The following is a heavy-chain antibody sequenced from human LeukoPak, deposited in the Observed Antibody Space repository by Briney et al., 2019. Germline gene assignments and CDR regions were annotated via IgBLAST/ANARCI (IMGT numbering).Heavy chain of an antibody. CDR2: IYYSGSI. CDR1: GGSISSYY. D-gene: IGHD4-23*01. CDR3: ARRIGGKGFDP. J-gene: IGHJ5*02. Sequence: SETLSLTCTASGGSISSYYWSWIRQPPGKGLEWIGYIYYSGSINYNPSLKSRVTISVDTSKNQFSLKLSSVTAADTAVYYCARRIGGKGFDPWGQGTLVTVSS. V-gene: IGHV4-59*08.